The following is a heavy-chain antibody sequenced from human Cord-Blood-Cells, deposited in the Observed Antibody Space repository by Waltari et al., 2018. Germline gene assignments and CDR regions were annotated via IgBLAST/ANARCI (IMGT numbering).Heavy chain of an antibody. CDR1: GLTFSSYW. D-gene: IGHD2-21*01. CDR2: TNSDGSST. CDR3: ASSYCGGDCYYFDY. V-gene: IGHV3-74*01. Sequence: EVQLVESGGGFVQPGGSLRFSCAASGLTFSSYWMHWVRQAPGKGLVCVSRTNSDGSSTSYADSVKGRFTISRDNAKNTLYLQMNSLRAEDTAVYYCASSYCGGDCYYFDYWGQGTLVTVSS. J-gene: IGHJ4*02.